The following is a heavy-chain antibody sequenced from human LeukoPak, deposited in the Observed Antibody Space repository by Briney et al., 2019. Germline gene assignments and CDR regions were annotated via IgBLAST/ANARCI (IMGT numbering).Heavy chain of an antibody. V-gene: IGHV7-4-1*02. Sequence: ASVKVSCKASGYTFTSYAVNWVRQAPGQGLEWMGWINTNTGNPTYAQGFTGRFVFSLDTSVSTAYLQISSLKAEDTAMYYCARVFYYYDSSGHHYFDYWGQGTLVTVSS. CDR3: ARVFYYYDSSGHHYFDY. D-gene: IGHD3-22*01. CDR1: GYTFTSYA. J-gene: IGHJ4*02. CDR2: INTNTGNP.